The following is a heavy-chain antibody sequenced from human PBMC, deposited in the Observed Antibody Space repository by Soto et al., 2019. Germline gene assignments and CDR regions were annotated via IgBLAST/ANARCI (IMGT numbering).Heavy chain of an antibody. CDR1: GGSVSSGSYY. CDR3: ARGGSNDWQVAFDI. Sequence: SETLSLTCTVSGGSVSSGSYYWTWIRQPPGKGLEWIGYISYSGSTYYNPALKSRVTISEVTSKNQFSLKLRFVIAADTAVYYCARGGSNDWQVAFDIWGQGTMVTVSS. V-gene: IGHV4-61*01. D-gene: IGHD3-9*01. CDR2: ISYSGST. J-gene: IGHJ3*02.